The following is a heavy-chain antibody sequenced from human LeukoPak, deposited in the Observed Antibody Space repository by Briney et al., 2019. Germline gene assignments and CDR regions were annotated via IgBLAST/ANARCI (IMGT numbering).Heavy chain of an antibody. CDR3: ARGYVYSSGWYNWFDP. CDR1: GGTFSSYA. Sequence: SVKVSCKASGGTFSSYAISWVRQAPGQGLEWMGGIIPIFGTVNYAQKFQGRVTITADESTSTAYMELSSLRSEDTAVYYCARGYVYSSGWYNWFDPWGQGTLVTVSS. J-gene: IGHJ5*02. D-gene: IGHD6-19*01. CDR2: IIPIFGTV. V-gene: IGHV1-69*13.